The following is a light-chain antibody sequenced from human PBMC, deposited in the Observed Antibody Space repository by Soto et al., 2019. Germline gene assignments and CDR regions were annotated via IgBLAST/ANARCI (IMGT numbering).Light chain of an antibody. J-gene: IGKJ4*01. Sequence: EIVLTQSPGTLSLSPGERATLSCRASQSVSSSYLAWYQQKPGQAPRLLIYGASSRATGIPDRFSGSGSGTDFTLTISSLEPEDFAVYYCQQYGSSSLTFGRGTKVEIK. V-gene: IGKV3-20*01. CDR2: GAS. CDR1: QSVSSSY. CDR3: QQYGSSSLT.